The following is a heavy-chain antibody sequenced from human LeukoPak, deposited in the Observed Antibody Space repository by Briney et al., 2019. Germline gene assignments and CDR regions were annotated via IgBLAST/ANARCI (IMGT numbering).Heavy chain of an antibody. J-gene: IGHJ5*02. CDR2: IIPIFGTA. CDR3: ARVVAARPVARWFDP. V-gene: IGHV1-69*05. D-gene: IGHD6-6*01. CDR1: GGTFSSYA. Sequence: GASVKVSCKASGGTFSSYAISWVRQAPGQGLEWVGGIIPIFGTANYAQKFQGRATITTDESTSTAYMELSSLRSEDTAVYYCARVVAARPVARWFDPWGQGTLVTVSS.